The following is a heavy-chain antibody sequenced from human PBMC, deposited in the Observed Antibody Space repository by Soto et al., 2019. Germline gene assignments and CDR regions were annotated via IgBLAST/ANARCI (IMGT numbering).Heavy chain of an antibody. CDR1: GGSINSHY. CDR3: ARVGARRVDY. J-gene: IGHJ4*02. Sequence: SATLSLTCTVSGGSINSHYWTWIRQPPGKGLEWIGYVYYSGSTYYNPSLQSRVTMSVDTSKNQISLRLNSVTAADTAVYYWARVGARRVDYWGQGTLVTVS. D-gene: IGHD1-26*01. V-gene: IGHV4-59*11. CDR2: VYYSGST.